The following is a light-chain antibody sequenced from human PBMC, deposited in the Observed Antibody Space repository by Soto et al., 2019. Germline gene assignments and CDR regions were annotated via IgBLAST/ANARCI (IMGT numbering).Light chain of an antibody. J-gene: IGLJ2*01. CDR2: DVT. V-gene: IGLV2-14*03. CDR1: SNDIGGYKY. CDR3: SSCTGSSTHVT. Sequence: QSALTQPASVSGSPGQSITISCTGTSNDIGGYKYVSWNQQHPGKAPKLMIYDVTARPSGVSNRFSGSKSGNTASLTISGLQPEDEADYYCSSCTGSSTHVTFGGGTQLTVL.